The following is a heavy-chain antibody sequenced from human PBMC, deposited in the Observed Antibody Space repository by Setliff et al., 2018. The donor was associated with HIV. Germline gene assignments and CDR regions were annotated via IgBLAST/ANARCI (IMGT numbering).Heavy chain of an antibody. D-gene: IGHD4-17*01. CDR2: IYFTGSS. Sequence: SETLSLTCTVSGGSISTYYWGWIRQPPGKGLEWIGSIYFTGSSDNNPSLKSRVTLSVDKSKHQFSLKLSSVTAADTAVYYCARVQMAYAAFDVWGQGTMVTVSS. V-gene: IGHV4-59*01. CDR1: GGSISTYY. J-gene: IGHJ3*01. CDR3: ARVQMAYAAFDV.